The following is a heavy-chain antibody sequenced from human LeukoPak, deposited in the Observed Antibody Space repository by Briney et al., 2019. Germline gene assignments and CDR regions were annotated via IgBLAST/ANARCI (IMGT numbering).Heavy chain of an antibody. J-gene: IGHJ6*02. CDR2: INTNTGNP. D-gene: IGHD1-26*01. CDR3: ARDQQVWELLSSYYYYGMDV. CDR1: RYTFTSYA. V-gene: IGHV7-4-1*02. Sequence: ASVKVSCKASRYTFTSYAMNWVRQAPGQGLEWMGWINTNTGNPTYAQGFTGRFVFSLDTSVSTAYLQISSLKAEDTAVYYCARDQQVWELLSSYYYYGMDVWGQGTTVTVSS.